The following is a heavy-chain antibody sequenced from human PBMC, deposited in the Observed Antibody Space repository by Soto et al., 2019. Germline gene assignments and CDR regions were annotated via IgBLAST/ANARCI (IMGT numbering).Heavy chain of an antibody. CDR1: NGSISSRSSY. D-gene: IGHD4-17*01. Sequence: QLQLQESGSGLVKPSETLSLTCIVSNGSISSRSSYWGWIRQTPGKGLEWIGSIYYIGNPYYNPSLKSQVTISIDTSKTQFSLKMNSVTAADTAVYFCGGQDYGAKGYYFENCG. V-gene: IGHV4-39*01. J-gene: IGHJ4*01. CDR2: IYYIGNP. CDR3: GGQDYGAKGYYFEN.